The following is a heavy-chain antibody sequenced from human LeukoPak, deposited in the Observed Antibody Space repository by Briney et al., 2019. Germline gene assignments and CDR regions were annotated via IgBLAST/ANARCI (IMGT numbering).Heavy chain of an antibody. CDR3: AXDFNGIISGSSPYVAFDI. CDR2: INPSGGST. Sequence: GASVKVSCKASGYSFTSYYMHWVRQAPGQGLEWMGIINPSGGSTSYAQKFQGRVTMTRDTSTSTVYMELSSRRPEDTAGCYCAXDFNGIISGSSPYVAFDIWGQGTMVTVSS. CDR1: GYSFTSYY. V-gene: IGHV1-46*01. J-gene: IGHJ3*02. D-gene: IGHD1-26*01.